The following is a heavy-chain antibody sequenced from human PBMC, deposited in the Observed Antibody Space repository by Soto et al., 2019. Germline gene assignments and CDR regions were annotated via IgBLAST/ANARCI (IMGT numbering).Heavy chain of an antibody. V-gene: IGHV1-69*12. Sequence: QVQLVQSGAEVKKPGSSVKVSCKASGGTFSSYAISWVRQAPGQGLEWMGGIISIFGTANYAQKFQARVTITADESTSTAYVELSSLRSEDTAVYYCARHVPAAGYYYGMDVWGQGTTVTVSS. D-gene: IGHD2-2*01. CDR3: ARHVPAAGYYYGMDV. J-gene: IGHJ6*02. CDR2: IISIFGTA. CDR1: GGTFSSYA.